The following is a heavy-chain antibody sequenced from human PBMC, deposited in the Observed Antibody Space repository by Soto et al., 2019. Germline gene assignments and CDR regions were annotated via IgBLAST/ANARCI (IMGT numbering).Heavy chain of an antibody. D-gene: IGHD6-13*01. J-gene: IGHJ6*02. Sequence: SVKVSCKASGYTLTYRYLHWVRQAPGQALEWMGWITPFNGNTNYAQKFQDRVTITRDRSMSTAYMELSSLRSEDTAMYYCATIHTAGYSSSWYRDYYYGMDVWGQGTTVTVSS. CDR1: GYTLTYRY. CDR3: ATIHTAGYSSSWYRDYYYGMDV. CDR2: ITPFNGNT. V-gene: IGHV1-45*02.